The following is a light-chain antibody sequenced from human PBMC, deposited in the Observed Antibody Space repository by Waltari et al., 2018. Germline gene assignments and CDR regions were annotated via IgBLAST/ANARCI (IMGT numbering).Light chain of an antibody. V-gene: IGLV1-40*01. CDR3: QSYDSSLSGSKV. Sequence: QSLLTQPPSVSGAPGQRVTISCSGSSSNIGAGYDVHRYQQLPGTAPKPLIYENNNRPSGVPDRFSGSKSGTSASLAITGLQADDEADYYCQSYDSSLSGSKVFGTGTKVTVL. CDR1: SSNIGAGYD. J-gene: IGLJ1*01. CDR2: ENN.